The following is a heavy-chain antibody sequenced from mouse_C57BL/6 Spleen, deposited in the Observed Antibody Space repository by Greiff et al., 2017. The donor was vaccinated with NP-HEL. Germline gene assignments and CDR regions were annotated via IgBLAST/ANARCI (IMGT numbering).Heavy chain of an antibody. V-gene: IGHV2-4*01. CDR3: ASNSNYGDYAMDY. J-gene: IGHJ4*01. CDR2: IWSGGST. Sequence: QVQLQQSGPGLVQPSQCLSITCTVSGFSLTSYGVHWVRQPPGKGLEWLGVIWSGGSTDYNAAFISRLSISKDNSKSQVFFKMNSLQADDTAIYYCASNSNYGDYAMDYWGQGTSVTVSS. D-gene: IGHD2-5*01. CDR1: GFSLTSYG.